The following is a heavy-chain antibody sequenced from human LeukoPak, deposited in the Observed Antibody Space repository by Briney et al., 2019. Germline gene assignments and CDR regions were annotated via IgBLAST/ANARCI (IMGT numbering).Heavy chain of an antibody. CDR2: ISYDGSNK. CDR3: ARGGWYTDY. Sequence: GGSLRLSCAASGFTFSSYGMHWVRQAPGKGLEWVAVISYDGSNKYYADSVKGRFTISRDNSKTTLYLQMNSLRAEDTAVYYCARGGWYTDYWGQGTLVTVSS. J-gene: IGHJ4*02. V-gene: IGHV3-30*03. D-gene: IGHD6-19*01. CDR1: GFTFSSYG.